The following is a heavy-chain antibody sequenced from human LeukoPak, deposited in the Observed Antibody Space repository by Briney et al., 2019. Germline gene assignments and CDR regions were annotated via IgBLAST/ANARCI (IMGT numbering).Heavy chain of an antibody. CDR2: NYTSGST. V-gene: IGHV4-61*02. J-gene: IGHJ4*02. CDR1: GGSISSGDYY. CDR3: ARNMGGDYGAPFIY. Sequence: SQTLSLTCTVSGGSISSGDYYWSWIRQPAGKGLEWIGRNYTSGSTNFNPSLKSRATISVDKSKNQFSLKLSSVTAADTAVYYCARNMGGDYGAPFIYWGQGTLVTVSS. D-gene: IGHD2-21*02.